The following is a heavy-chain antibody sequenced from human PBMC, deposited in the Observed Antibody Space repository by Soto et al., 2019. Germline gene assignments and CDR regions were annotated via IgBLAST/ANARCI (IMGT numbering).Heavy chain of an antibody. J-gene: IGHJ4*02. CDR2: ISYDGSNK. CDR1: GFTFSTYG. Sequence: QVQLVESGGGVVQPGRSLSISCAASGFTFSTYGMHWVRQAPGKGLEWVAVISYDGSNKRYADSVKGRFTITRDNSKNRLSLQRSSLRGEDTAVYYCAKGWGHVDYWGQGTLVTVSS. V-gene: IGHV3-30*18. CDR3: AKGWGHVDY. D-gene: IGHD1-26*01.